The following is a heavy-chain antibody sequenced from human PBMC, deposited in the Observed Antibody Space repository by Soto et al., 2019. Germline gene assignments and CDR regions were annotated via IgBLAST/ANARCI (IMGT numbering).Heavy chain of an antibody. D-gene: IGHD6-13*01. CDR3: ERDREAAAAPYYFDY. CDR2: IYSGGST. J-gene: IGHJ4*02. CDR1: GLTVSSNY. Sequence: GGSLRLSCAASGLTVSSNYMSWVRQAPGKGLEWVSVIYSGGSTYYADSVKGRFTISRDNSKNTLYLQVNSLRAEDTAVYYCERDREAAAAPYYFDYWGQGTLVTVYS. V-gene: IGHV3-53*01.